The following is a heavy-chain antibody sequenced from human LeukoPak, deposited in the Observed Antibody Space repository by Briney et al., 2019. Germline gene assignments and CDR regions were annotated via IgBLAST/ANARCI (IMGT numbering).Heavy chain of an antibody. CDR2: ISTTSSYI. CDR3: ARDRNTDFWSGYYTNYFDY. Sequence: GGSLRLSCAASGFTFSSYWMSWVRQAPGKGLEWVSSISTTSSYIYYADSVKGRFTISRDNAKNSLYLQMDSLRAEDTAVYYCARDRNTDFWSGYYTNYFDYWGQGTLVTVSS. CDR1: GFTFSSYW. D-gene: IGHD3-3*01. J-gene: IGHJ4*02. V-gene: IGHV3-21*01.